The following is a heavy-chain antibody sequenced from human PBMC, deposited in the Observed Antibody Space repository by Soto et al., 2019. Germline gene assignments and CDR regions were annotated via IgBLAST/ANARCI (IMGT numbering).Heavy chain of an antibody. D-gene: IGHD6-19*01. J-gene: IGHJ6*02. CDR1: GFTFSSYG. Sequence: QVQLVESGGGVVQPGRSLRLSCAASGFTFSSYGMHWVRQAPGKGLEWVAVIWYDGSNKYYADSVKGRFTISRDNSKNTLYLQMNSLRAEDTAVYYCARDLVAVDGLWNNYYYGMDVWGQGTTVNVSS. V-gene: IGHV3-33*01. CDR2: IWYDGSNK. CDR3: ARDLVAVDGLWNNYYYGMDV.